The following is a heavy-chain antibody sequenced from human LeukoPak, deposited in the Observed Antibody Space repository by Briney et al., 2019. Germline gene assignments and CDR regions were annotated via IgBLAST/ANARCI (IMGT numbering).Heavy chain of an antibody. J-gene: IGHJ6*03. V-gene: IGHV1-8*01. CDR1: GYTFTSHG. CDR3: AIQSLRFLEWLPSIDYYYYMDV. D-gene: IGHD3-3*01. Sequence: ASVKVSCKASGYTFTSHGINWVRQATGQGLEWMGWMNPNSGNTGYAQKFQGRVTMTRNTSISTAYMELSSLRSEDTAVYYCAIQSLRFLEWLPSIDYYYYMDVWGKGTTVTVSS. CDR2: MNPNSGNT.